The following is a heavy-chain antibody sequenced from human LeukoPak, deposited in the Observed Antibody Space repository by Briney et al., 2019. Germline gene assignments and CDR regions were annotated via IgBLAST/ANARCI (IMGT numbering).Heavy chain of an antibody. CDR1: GGTLSSHA. J-gene: IGHJ5*02. CDR2: IILMLGLP. V-gene: IGHV1-69*04. D-gene: IGHD2-2*01. CDR3: ASRHDNNAGHFDP. Sequence: ASVKVSCKASGGTLSSHAINWVRQAPGRGPEWMRRIILMLGLPSYAQKFQGRVTITADQSTGTVYMEVSSLRSEDTAIYYCASRHDNNAGHFDPWGQGTLITVSS.